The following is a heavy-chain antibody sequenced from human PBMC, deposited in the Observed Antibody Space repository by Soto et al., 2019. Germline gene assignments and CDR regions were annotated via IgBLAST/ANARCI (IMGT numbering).Heavy chain of an antibody. CDR3: MGYYYVFSEAGAFDI. CDR2: IKSKTDGGTT. V-gene: IGHV3-15*07. Sequence: GGSLRLSCAASGFTFSNAWMNWVRQAPGKGLEWVVRIKSKTDGGTTDYAAPVKGRFTISRDDSKNTLYLQMNSLKTEDTAVYYCMGYYYVFSEAGAFDIWGQGTMVTVSS. J-gene: IGHJ3*02. D-gene: IGHD3-22*01. CDR1: GFTFSNAW.